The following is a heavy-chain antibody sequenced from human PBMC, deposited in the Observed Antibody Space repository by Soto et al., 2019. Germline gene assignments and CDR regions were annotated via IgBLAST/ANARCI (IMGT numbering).Heavy chain of an antibody. Sequence: QVQLVQSGAEVKKPGSSVKVSCKASGGSFSNYAISWVRQAPGQRLEWMGGVIPLFGTPIYAQRFQDRVTIVADESTSTAFMELSSLTSEDTAVYYCASGGDDYSSQRGYYGMDVWGQVTTVTVSS. CDR2: VIPLFGTP. V-gene: IGHV1-69*01. D-gene: IGHD2-21*01. CDR3: ASGGDDYSSQRGYYGMDV. J-gene: IGHJ6*02. CDR1: GGSFSNYA.